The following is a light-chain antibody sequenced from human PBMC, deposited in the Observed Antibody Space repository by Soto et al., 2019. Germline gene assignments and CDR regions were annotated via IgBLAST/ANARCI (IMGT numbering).Light chain of an antibody. CDR3: SSYTSSSTYV. Sequence: QSALTQPASVSGSPGQSITISCTGTSSDVGGYNYVSWYQQHPGKAPKLMIYDVSNRPSGISNRFSGSKSGNTASLTISGLQAEDEADYYWSSYTSSSTYVFGTGTKLTVL. CDR2: DVS. CDR1: SSDVGGYNY. J-gene: IGLJ1*01. V-gene: IGLV2-14*01.